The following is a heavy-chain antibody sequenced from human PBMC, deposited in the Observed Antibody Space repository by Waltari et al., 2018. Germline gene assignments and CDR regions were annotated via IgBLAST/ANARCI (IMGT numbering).Heavy chain of an antibody. D-gene: IGHD5-12*01. Sequence: QVQLVQSGAEVKKPGSSVKVSCKASGGTFSSYAISWVRQAPGQGLEWMGGIIPILGIANYAQKFQGRVTITADESTSTAYMELSSLRSEDTAVYYCAAPIGERRGDGYNFRSLGYWGQGTLVTVSS. CDR2: IIPILGIA. J-gene: IGHJ4*02. CDR3: AAPIGERRGDGYNFRSLGY. V-gene: IGHV1-69*04. CDR1: GGTFSSYA.